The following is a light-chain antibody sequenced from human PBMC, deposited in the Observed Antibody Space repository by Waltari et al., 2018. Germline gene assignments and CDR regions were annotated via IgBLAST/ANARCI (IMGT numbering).Light chain of an antibody. CDR2: RNN. CDR1: SSNIGSNF. Sequence: QSVMTQPPSASATPGQRVIISCSGSSSNIGSNFVYWYQHFPGTAPKLLIYRNNQRPSGVPARFSGSKSGTSASLAISGLRSEDEAGYYCAAWDDSLNGVVFGRGTKLTVL. V-gene: IGLV1-47*01. CDR3: AAWDDSLNGVV. J-gene: IGLJ3*02.